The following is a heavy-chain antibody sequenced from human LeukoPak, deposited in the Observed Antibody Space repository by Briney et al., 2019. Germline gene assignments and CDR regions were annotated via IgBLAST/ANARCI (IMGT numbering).Heavy chain of an antibody. CDR1: GFTFIKGW. D-gene: IGHD3-10*02. CDR2: ISSSGSTI. Sequence: GGSLRLSCTASGFTFIKGWMNWVRQAPGKGLEWVSYISSSGSTIYYADSVKGRFTISRDNAKNSLYLQMNSLRAEDTAVYYCAELGITMIGGVWGKGTTVTISS. V-gene: IGHV3-48*03. J-gene: IGHJ6*04. CDR3: AELGITMIGGV.